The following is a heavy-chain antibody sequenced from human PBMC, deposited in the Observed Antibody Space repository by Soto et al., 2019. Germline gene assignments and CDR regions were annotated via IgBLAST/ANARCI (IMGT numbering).Heavy chain of an antibody. CDR1: GYSFGDYY. CDR3: VRFGRMTGYWGGMDV. CDR2: IDPNSGGA. J-gene: IGHJ6*02. V-gene: IGHV1-2*04. D-gene: IGHD7-27*01. Sequence: QEELVQSGAEVKKPGASVKVSCKASGYSFGDYYVHWVRQAPGQGLEWMGWIDPNSGGANYAQKFRGWVTLTRDMSISTAYMQLNRLKSDATAVYYCVRFGRMTGYWGGMDVWGQGTTVIVS.